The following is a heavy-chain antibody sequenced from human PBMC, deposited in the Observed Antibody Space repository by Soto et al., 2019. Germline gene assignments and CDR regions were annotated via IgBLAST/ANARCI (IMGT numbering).Heavy chain of an antibody. D-gene: IGHD6-6*01. CDR1: GFTFSSYW. Sequence: GGSLRLSCAASGFTFSSYWMSWVRQAPGKGLEWVANIKQDGSEKYYVDSVKGRFTISRDNAKNSLYLQMNSLRAEDTAVYYCARDFVAGRGYYYYGMDVWGQGTTVTVS. CDR3: ARDFVAGRGYYYYGMDV. CDR2: IKQDGSEK. V-gene: IGHV3-7*01. J-gene: IGHJ6*02.